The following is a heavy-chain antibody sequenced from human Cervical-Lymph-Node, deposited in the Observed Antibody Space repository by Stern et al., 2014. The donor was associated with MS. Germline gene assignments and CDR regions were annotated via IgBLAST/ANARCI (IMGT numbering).Heavy chain of an antibody. CDR2: VWNVGTKK. CDR3: ARDPTDIVVVPAARYGMDV. Sequence: VQLVESGGGVVQPGRSLRLSCAASGLTFSTYGMHWVRQAPGKGLEWVACVWNVGTKKFYADSVKGRFTISRDNSKNTLYLQMNSLRVEDTAVYYCARDPTDIVVVPAARYGMDVWGQGTTVTVSS. V-gene: IGHV3-33*01. J-gene: IGHJ6*02. CDR1: GLTFSTYG. D-gene: IGHD2-2*01.